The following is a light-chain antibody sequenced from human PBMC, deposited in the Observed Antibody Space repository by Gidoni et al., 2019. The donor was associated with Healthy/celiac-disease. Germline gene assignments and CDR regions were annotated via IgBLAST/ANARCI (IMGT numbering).Light chain of an antibody. CDR1: QSVSSY. CDR2: DAS. V-gene: IGKV3-11*01. J-gene: IGKJ4*01. Sequence: EIVLTQSPATLSLSPGERATLSCSASQSVSSYLAWYQQKPGQAPRRLIYDASNRATGSPARLSGSGSGTDFTLTISSLEPEDFAVYYCQQRQTFGGGTKVEIK. CDR3: QQRQT.